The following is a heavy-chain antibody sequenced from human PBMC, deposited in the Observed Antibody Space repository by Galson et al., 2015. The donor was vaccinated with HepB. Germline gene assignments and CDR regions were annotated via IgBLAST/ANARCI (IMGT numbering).Heavy chain of an antibody. Sequence: QSGAEVKKPGESLRISCKASGGTFSSYTISWVRQAPGQGLEWMGRIIPILGIANYAQKFQGRVTITADKSTSTAYMELSSLRSEDTAVYYCAKGFLGYGSGNSDYWGQGTLVTVSS. CDR2: IIPILGIA. D-gene: IGHD3-10*01. CDR3: AKGFLGYGSGNSDY. CDR1: GGTFSSYT. V-gene: IGHV1-69*04. J-gene: IGHJ4*02.